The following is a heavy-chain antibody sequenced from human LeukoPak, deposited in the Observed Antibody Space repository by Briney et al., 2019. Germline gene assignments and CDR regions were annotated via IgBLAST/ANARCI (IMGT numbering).Heavy chain of an antibody. CDR3: ARQASDGYNYGPFDS. D-gene: IGHD5-24*01. J-gene: IGHJ5*01. V-gene: IGHV4-59*08. Sequence: PSETLSLTCIGSGGSISSYYWSWIRQPPGKGLEWIGYIYYSGSNQYNPSLKSRVTISVDTSKNQFSLKLSSVTAADTAVYFCARQASDGYNYGPFDSWGQGTLVTVSS. CDR1: GGSISSYY. CDR2: IYYSGSN.